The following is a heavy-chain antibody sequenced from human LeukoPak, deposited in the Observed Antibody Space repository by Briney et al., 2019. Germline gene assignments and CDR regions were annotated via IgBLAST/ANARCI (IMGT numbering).Heavy chain of an antibody. Sequence: GGSLRLSCAASGFTFSSYWMHWVRQAPGKGLEWVSFVSSTSRFISYADSVKGRFTISRDNAKNSLYLQMTSLRAEDTAVYYCARDLRGYPYWGQGTLVTVSS. CDR1: GFTFSSYW. CDR2: VSSTSRFI. CDR3: ARDLRGYPY. J-gene: IGHJ1*01. V-gene: IGHV3-21*01. D-gene: IGHD3-22*01.